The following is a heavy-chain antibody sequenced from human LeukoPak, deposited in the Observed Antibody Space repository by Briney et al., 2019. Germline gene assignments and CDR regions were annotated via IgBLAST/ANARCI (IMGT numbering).Heavy chain of an antibody. CDR1: GGSISSSSYY. D-gene: IGHD3-3*01. CDR3: ARLREYFGVALFDY. J-gene: IGHJ4*02. V-gene: IGHV4-39*01. CDR2: IYYSGST. Sequence: SETLSLTCTVSGGSISSSSYYWGWIRQPPGKGLEWIGSIYYSGSTYYNPSLKSRVTISVDTSKNQFSLKLRSVTAADTAVYYCARLREYFGVALFDYWGQGTLVTVSS.